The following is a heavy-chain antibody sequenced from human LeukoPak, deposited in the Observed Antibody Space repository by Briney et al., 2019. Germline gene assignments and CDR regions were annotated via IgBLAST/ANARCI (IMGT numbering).Heavy chain of an antibody. CDR1: GYSISSGYY. CDR3: ARPFRYFDWFPRGPELVDAFDI. V-gene: IGHV4-38-2*01. Sequence: SETLSLTCAVSGYSISSGYYWGWIRQPPGKGLEWIGSIYHSGSTYYNPSLKSRVTISVDTSKNQFSLKLSSVTAADTAVYYCARPFRYFDWFPRGPELVDAFDIWGQGTMVTVSS. D-gene: IGHD3-9*01. J-gene: IGHJ3*02. CDR2: IYHSGST.